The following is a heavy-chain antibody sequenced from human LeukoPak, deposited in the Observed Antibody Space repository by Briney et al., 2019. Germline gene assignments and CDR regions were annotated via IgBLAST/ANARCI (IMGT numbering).Heavy chain of an antibody. J-gene: IGHJ4*02. CDR1: GGSFSGYY. CDR2: INHSRST. D-gene: IGHD1-26*01. Sequence: SETLSLTCAVYGGSFSGYYWSWIRQPPGKGLEWIGEINHSRSTNYNPSLKSRVTISVDTSKNQFSLKLSSVTAADTAVYYCARGCGGSKSFDYWGQGTLVTVSS. V-gene: IGHV4-34*01. CDR3: ARGCGGSKSFDY.